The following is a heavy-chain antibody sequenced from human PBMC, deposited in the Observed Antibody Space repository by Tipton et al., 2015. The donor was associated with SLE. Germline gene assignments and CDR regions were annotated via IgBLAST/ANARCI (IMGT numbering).Heavy chain of an antibody. Sequence: QVQLVQSGAEVKKPGSPVKVSCKASGYTFTSYGISWVRQAPGQGLEWMGIINPSGGSTIYAQKFQGRVTMTRDTSTSTVYMDLSSLRSEDTAVYYCARVPNWGSGRDAFDSWGQGTMVSVSS. J-gene: IGHJ3*02. CDR2: INPSGGST. CDR1: GYTFTSYG. CDR3: ARVPNWGSGRDAFDS. D-gene: IGHD7-27*01. V-gene: IGHV1-46*01.